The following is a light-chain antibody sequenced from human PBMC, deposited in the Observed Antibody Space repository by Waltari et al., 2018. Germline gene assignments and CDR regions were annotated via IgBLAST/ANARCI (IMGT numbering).Light chain of an antibody. V-gene: IGKV3-11*01. J-gene: IGKJ4*01. CDR1: QSVSSY. CDR2: DAS. CDR3: QQRSNWLLT. Sequence: EIVLTQSPATLSLSPGERATLSCRASQSVSSYLAWYHQKPGQAPRLLIYDASNGATGIPARFRGSGSGTDFTLTISSLEPEDFAVYYCQQRSNWLLTFGGGTKVEIK.